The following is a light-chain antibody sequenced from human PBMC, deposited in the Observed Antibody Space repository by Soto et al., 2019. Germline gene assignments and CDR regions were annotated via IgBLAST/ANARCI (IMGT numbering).Light chain of an antibody. J-gene: IGKJ2*01. CDR1: QSINSW. CDR2: KAS. CDR3: QQYNTFSYT. Sequence: DIQMTQSPSTLSASVGDRVTITCRASQSINSWLAWFQQKPGKAPKLLIYKASSLESGVPSRFSGSGSGTEFTLTISSLQPDDFATYYCQQYNTFSYTVGQGTKLEIK. V-gene: IGKV1-5*03.